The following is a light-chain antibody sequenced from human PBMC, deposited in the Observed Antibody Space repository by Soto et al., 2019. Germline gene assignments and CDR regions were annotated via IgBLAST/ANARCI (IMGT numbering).Light chain of an antibody. J-gene: IGKJ2*01. V-gene: IGKV3-20*01. CDR1: QSISSTY. CDR2: GAS. CDR3: QQYHSSPPMYT. Sequence: EIVLTQSPGTLSLSPGERATLSRRASQSISSTYLVWYQQRPGQAPRLLIYGASSRATGIPDRFSGSGSGTDFTLTISRLEPEDFAVYYCQQYHSSPPMYTFGQGTKLEIK.